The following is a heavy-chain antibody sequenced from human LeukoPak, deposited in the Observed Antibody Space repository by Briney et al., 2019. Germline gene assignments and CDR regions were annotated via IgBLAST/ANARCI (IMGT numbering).Heavy chain of an antibody. D-gene: IGHD3-22*01. Sequence: MPSETPSLTCTVSGGSISSYYWSWIRQPPGKGLEWIGYIYYSGSTNYNPSLKSRVTISVDTSKNQFSLKLSSVTAADTAVYYCARLLYYYDSSGYPQWGYFDYWGQGTLVTVSS. J-gene: IGHJ4*02. CDR3: ARLLYYYDSSGYPQWGYFDY. CDR2: IYYSGST. CDR1: GGSISSYY. V-gene: IGHV4-59*08.